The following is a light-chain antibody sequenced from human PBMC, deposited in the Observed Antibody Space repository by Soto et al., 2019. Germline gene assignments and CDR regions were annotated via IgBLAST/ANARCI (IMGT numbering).Light chain of an antibody. CDR1: QSVSSN. V-gene: IGKV3-15*01. J-gene: IGKJ1*01. CDR3: QQYNNWPWT. CDR2: GAS. Sequence: EILMPQSPATLSVYPGAGATLSCRASQSVSSNLAWYQQTHGQAPRILIYGASPRDTGIPARFSGSGSGTEFSLTISRLQSEDVEVDYCQQYNNWPWTFGQGTKVDIK.